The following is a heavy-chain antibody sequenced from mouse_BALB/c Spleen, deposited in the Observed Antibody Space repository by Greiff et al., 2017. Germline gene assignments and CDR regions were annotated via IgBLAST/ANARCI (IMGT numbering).Heavy chain of an antibody. V-gene: IGHV1S81*02. CDR3: TRSSYYYGSPWYFDV. J-gene: IGHJ1*01. CDR2: INPSNGGT. CDR1: GYTFTSYY. Sequence: QVQLQQSGAELVKPGASVKLSCKASGYTFTSYYMYWVKQRPGQGLEWIGGINPSNGGTNFNEKFKSKATLTVDKSSSTAYMQLSSLTSEDSAVYYCTRSSYYYGSPWYFDVWGAGTTVTVSS. D-gene: IGHD1-1*01.